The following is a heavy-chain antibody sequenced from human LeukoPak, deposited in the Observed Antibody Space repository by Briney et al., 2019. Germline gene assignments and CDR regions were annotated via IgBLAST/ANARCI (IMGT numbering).Heavy chain of an antibody. CDR3: ARLYDFWSGYYFDY. J-gene: IGHJ4*02. D-gene: IGHD3-3*01. CDR1: GGSISGYY. CDR2: IYYSGST. Sequence: SETLSLTCTVSGGSISGYYWSWIRQPPGKGLEWIGYIYYSGSTNYNPSLKSRVTISVDTSKNQFSLKLSSVTAADTAVYYCARLYDFWSGYYFDYWGQGTLVTVSS. V-gene: IGHV4-59*01.